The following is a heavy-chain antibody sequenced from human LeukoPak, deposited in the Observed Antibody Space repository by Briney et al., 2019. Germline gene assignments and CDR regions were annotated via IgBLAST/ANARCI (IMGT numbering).Heavy chain of an antibody. Sequence: SQTLSLTCAISGDSVSGNTATWNWIRQSPSRGLEWLGRTYYRSKWHYDYAVSVKGRIAINPDTSKNQFSLQLSSVTPEDTAVYYCARGTGSYWHFDLWGRGTLVTVSS. CDR3: ARGTGSYWHFDL. J-gene: IGHJ2*01. CDR2: TYYRSKWHY. V-gene: IGHV6-1*01. D-gene: IGHD1-14*01. CDR1: GDSVSGNTAT.